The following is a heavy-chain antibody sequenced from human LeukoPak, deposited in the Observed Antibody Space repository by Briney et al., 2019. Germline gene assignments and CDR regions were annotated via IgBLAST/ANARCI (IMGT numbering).Heavy chain of an antibody. V-gene: IGHV3-48*01. D-gene: IGHD6-19*01. CDR1: GLTFSSYG. CDR2: VSPSSSSI. CDR3: AREHTPYGSGCTAAY. J-gene: IGHJ4*02. Sequence: GGSLRLSCAASGLTFSSYGMNWVSQAPGTGREWVSYVSPSSSSIYYADSVKGRFTISRDNAKNSLYLQMSSLRAEDTAVYYCAREHTPYGSGCTAAYWGQGTLVTVSS.